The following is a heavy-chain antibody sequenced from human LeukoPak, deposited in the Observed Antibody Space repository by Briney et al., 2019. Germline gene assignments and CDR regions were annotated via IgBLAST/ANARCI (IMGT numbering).Heavy chain of an antibody. J-gene: IGHJ4*02. D-gene: IGHD1-26*01. CDR2: IYYSGST. CDR1: GVSVNSGSYY. Sequence: PSETLSLTCTVSGVSVNSGSYYWNWIRQPPGKGLEWIGYIYYSGSTNYNPSLKSRVTISVDTSKNQFSLKLSSVTAADTAVYYCARAAYSGSYHSDYWGQGTLVTVSS. V-gene: IGHV4-61*01. CDR3: ARAAYSGSYHSDY.